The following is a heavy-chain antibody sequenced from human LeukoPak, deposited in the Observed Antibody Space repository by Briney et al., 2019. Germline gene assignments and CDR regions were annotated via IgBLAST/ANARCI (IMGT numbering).Heavy chain of an antibody. V-gene: IGHV3-23*01. J-gene: IGHJ4*02. CDR2: IGSSAGSI. CDR3: VKDLHFWSAGDY. CDR1: GFTFSSNA. Sequence: GGSLILSCAASGFTFSSNAMSWVRQAPGKGLEWVSGIGSSAGSIHYADSVKGRFTISRDNSKNTLYLEMNSLRAEDTAVYYCVKDLHFWSAGDYWGQGTLVTVSS. D-gene: IGHD3-3*02.